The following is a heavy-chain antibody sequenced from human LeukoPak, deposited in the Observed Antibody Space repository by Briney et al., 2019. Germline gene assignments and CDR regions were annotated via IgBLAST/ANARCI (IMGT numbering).Heavy chain of an antibody. CDR2: ITSSGTTI. V-gene: IGHV3-11*01. CDR1: GFTFSDYY. D-gene: IGHD5-12*01. CDR3: ARGRGYYCFGY. J-gene: IGHJ4*02. Sequence: PGGSLRLSCAASGFTFSDYYMSWIRQAPGKGLEWVSYITSSGTTIYYADSVRGRFTISRDNAKSSLYLQMNSLRVEDTAVYYCARGRGYYCFGYWGQGTLVTVSS.